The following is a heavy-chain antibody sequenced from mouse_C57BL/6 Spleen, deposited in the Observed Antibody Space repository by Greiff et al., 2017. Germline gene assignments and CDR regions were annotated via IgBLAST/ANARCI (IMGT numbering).Heavy chain of an antibody. D-gene: IGHD2-4*01. J-gene: IGHJ4*01. V-gene: IGHV1-9*01. CDR1: GYTFTGYW. CDR3: ARGNYDYDGDYYAMDY. CDR2: ILPGSGST. Sequence: QVQLQQSGAELMKPGASVKLSCKATGYTFTGYWIEWVKQRPGHGLEWIGEILPGSGSTNYNEKFKGKATFTADTSSNTAYMQLSSLTTEDSAIYYCARGNYDYDGDYYAMDYWGQGTSVTVSS.